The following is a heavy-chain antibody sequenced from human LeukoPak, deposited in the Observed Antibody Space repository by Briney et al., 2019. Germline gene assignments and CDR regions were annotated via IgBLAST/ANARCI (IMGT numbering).Heavy chain of an antibody. CDR3: ATDFYDST. J-gene: IGHJ5*02. CDR2: IKSKADGGTI. V-gene: IGHV3-15*07. D-gene: IGHD3-22*01. CDR1: GFTFSNAW. Sequence: GGSLRPSCAASGFTFSNAWMNWVRQAPGKGLEWVGRIKSKADGGTIDYAAPVKGRFTLSRDDSKTTLYLQMNSLQTEDTAVYYCATDFYDSTWGQGTLVTVSS.